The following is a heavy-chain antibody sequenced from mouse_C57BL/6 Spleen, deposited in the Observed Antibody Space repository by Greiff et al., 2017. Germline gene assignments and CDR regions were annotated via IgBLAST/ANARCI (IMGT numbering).Heavy chain of an antibody. CDR1: GYTFTDYN. D-gene: IGHD2-3*01. Sequence: VQLQQSGPELVKPGASVKMSCKASGYTFTDYNMHWVKQSHGKSLEWIGYINPNNGGTSYNQKFKGKATLTVNKSSSTAYMELRSLTSEDSAVYYCARDGYISYWYFDVWGTGTTVTVSS. CDR3: ARDGYISYWYFDV. J-gene: IGHJ1*03. V-gene: IGHV1-22*01. CDR2: INPNNGGT.